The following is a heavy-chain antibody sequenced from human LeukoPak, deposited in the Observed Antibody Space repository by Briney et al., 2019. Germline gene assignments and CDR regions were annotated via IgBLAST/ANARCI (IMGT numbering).Heavy chain of an antibody. CDR3: AKDRRRDTMIVVVSAY. Sequence: GGSLRLPCAASGFTFSSYAMSWVRQAPGKGLEWVSAISGSGGSTYYADSVKGRFTISRDNSKNTLYLQMNSLRAEDTAVYYCAKDRRRDTMIVVVSAYWGQGTLVTVSS. CDR1: GFTFSSYA. CDR2: ISGSGGST. V-gene: IGHV3-23*01. D-gene: IGHD3-22*01. J-gene: IGHJ4*02.